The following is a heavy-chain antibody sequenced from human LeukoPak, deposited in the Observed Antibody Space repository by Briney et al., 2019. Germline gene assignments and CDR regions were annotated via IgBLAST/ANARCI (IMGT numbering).Heavy chain of an antibody. Sequence: ASVKVSCKASGCTFTGYYMHWVRQAPGQGLEWMGWINPNSGGTSYAQKFQGRVTMTRDTSISTAYMELSRLRSDDTAVYYCARTSDSSGYLLGYWGQGTLVTVSS. J-gene: IGHJ4*02. V-gene: IGHV1-2*02. CDR1: GCTFTGYY. D-gene: IGHD3-22*01. CDR3: ARTSDSSGYLLGY. CDR2: INPNSGGT.